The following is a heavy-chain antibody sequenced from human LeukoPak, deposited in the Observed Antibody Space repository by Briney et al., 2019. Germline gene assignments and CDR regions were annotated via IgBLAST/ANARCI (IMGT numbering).Heavy chain of an antibody. CDR3: ARGRGYDSSGFAFDI. CDR1: GGSISSGDYY. V-gene: IGHV4-31*03. D-gene: IGHD3-22*01. CDR2: IYYSGST. J-gene: IGHJ3*02. Sequence: PSETLSLTCTVSGGSISSGDYYWSWIRQHPGKGLEWIGYIYYSGSTYYNPSLKSRVTISVDTSKNQFSLKLSSVTAADTAVYYCARGRGYDSSGFAFDIWGQGTMVTVSS.